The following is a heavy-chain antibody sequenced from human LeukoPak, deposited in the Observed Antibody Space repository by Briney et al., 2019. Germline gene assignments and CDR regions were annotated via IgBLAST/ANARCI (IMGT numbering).Heavy chain of an antibody. Sequence: PSETLSLTCSVFDGSISNYYWSWIRQPPGKGLEWIGYAYYSGSTTYNPSLESRVTISVDTSKNQFSLKLSAVTAADTAVYYCARNSAVATSRSWFDPWGQGTLVTVSS. D-gene: IGHD6-19*01. CDR2: AYYSGST. J-gene: IGHJ5*02. CDR3: ARNSAVATSRSWFDP. CDR1: DGSISNYY. V-gene: IGHV4-59*08.